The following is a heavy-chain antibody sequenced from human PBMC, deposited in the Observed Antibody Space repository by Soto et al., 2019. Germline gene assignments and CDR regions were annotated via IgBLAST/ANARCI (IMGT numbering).Heavy chain of an antibody. Sequence: LSLTCAVSGGSISSSNWWSWVRQPPGKGLEWIGEIYHSGSTNYNPSLKSRVTISVDKSKNQFSLKLSSVTAADTAVYYCARSEGGYCSSTSCLYYYYYYGMDVWGQGTTVTVSS. CDR1: GGSISSSNW. J-gene: IGHJ6*02. V-gene: IGHV4-4*02. CDR2: IYHSGST. D-gene: IGHD2-2*01. CDR3: ARSEGGYCSSTSCLYYYYYYGMDV.